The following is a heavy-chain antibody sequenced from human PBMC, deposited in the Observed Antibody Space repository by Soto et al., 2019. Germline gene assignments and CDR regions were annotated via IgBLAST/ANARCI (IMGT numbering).Heavy chain of an antibody. CDR2: VYYTGST. V-gene: IGHV4-59*01. CDR3: ARSVAVPGAHIDY. D-gene: IGHD6-19*01. Sequence: PSETLSLTCSVSVGSISGSYWSWIRQPPGKGLEWLGYVYYTGSTNYSPSLRSRVSISVDTSKNEFSLRLSSVTAADTAVYFCARSVAVPGAHIDYWGQGTQVTVSS. J-gene: IGHJ4*02. CDR1: VGSISGSY.